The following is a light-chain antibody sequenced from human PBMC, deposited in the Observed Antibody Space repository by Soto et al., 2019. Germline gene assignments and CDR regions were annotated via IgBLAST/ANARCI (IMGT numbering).Light chain of an antibody. CDR1: QSVKTN. Sequence: EIVMTQSPATLSVSPGERATLSCRASQSVKTNLAWYQQRPGQAPRLLIYDTSTRAPGTPARFSGSGSGTDFTLTISSLEPEDFAVYYCQQRSNWLITFGQGTRLEIK. V-gene: IGKV3-11*01. CDR2: DTS. CDR3: QQRSNWLIT. J-gene: IGKJ5*01.